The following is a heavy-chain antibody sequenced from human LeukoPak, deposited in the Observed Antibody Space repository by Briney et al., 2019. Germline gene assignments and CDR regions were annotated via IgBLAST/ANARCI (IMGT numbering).Heavy chain of an antibody. V-gene: IGHV3-21*01. CDR2: ISSSSSYI. D-gene: IGHD1-7*01. CDR1: GFTFSSYS. Sequence: GGSLRLSCAASGFTFSSYSMNWVRQAPGKGLEWVSSISSSSSYIYYADSVKGRFTISRDNSKNTLYLQMNSLRAEDTAVYYCARDRDWNLFYWGQGTLVTVSS. CDR3: ARDRDWNLFY. J-gene: IGHJ4*02.